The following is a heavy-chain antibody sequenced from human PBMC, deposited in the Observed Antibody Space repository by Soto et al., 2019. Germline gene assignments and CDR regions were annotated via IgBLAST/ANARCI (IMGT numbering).Heavy chain of an antibody. CDR3: ARHVSYCGGDRPPSNIDY. Sequence: QLQLQESGPGLVKPSETLSLTCTVSGGSISSSSYYWGWIRQPPGKGLEWIGSIYYSGSTYYNPSLKSRVTISVDTSKNQFSLKLSSVTAADTAVYYCARHVSYCGGDRPPSNIDYWGQGTLVTVSS. CDR1: GGSISSSSYY. D-gene: IGHD2-21*02. CDR2: IYYSGST. V-gene: IGHV4-39*01. J-gene: IGHJ4*02.